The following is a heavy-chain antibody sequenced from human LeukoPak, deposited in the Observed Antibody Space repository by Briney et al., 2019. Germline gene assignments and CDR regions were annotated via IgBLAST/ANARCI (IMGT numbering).Heavy chain of an antibody. J-gene: IGHJ4*02. CDR3: VRGYCTSSSCYNDY. Sequence: QAGGSLRLSCAASGFTFDDYGMSWVRQAPGKGLEWVATMSFDVNNKYYADSVRGRFTISRDNSKNTLYLQMNSLGAEDTAVYSCVRGYCTSSSCYNDYWGQGTLVTVSS. CDR1: GFTFDDYG. V-gene: IGHV3-30*03. CDR2: MSFDVNNK. D-gene: IGHD2-2*02.